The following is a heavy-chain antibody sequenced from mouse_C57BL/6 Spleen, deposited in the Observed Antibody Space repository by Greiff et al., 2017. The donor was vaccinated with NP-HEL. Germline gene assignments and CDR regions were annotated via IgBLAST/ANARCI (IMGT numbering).Heavy chain of an antibody. D-gene: IGHD4-1*01. CDR2: ISSGGDYI. V-gene: IGHV5-9-1*02. CDR1: GFTFSSYA. Sequence: EVQVVESGEGLVKPGGSLKLSCAASGFTFSSYAMSWVRQTPEKRLEWVAYISSGGDYIYYADTVKGRFTISRDNARNTLYLQRSSLKSEDTAMYYCTRDKGLGRAFDYWGQGTTLTVSS. J-gene: IGHJ2*01. CDR3: TRDKGLGRAFDY.